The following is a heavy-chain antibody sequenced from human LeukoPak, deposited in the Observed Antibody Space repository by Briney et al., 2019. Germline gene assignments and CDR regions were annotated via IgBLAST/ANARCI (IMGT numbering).Heavy chain of an antibody. CDR3: ARGAPFGSFDY. CDR1: GFTVSTNY. Sequence: GGSLRLSCAASGFTVSTNYMSWVRQAPGKGLEWVSVIYSGGRTYYADSVKGRFTISRDNSKNTVYVQMNSLRAEDTAVYYCARGAPFGSFDYWGQGTLVTVSS. J-gene: IGHJ4*02. V-gene: IGHV3-53*01. CDR2: IYSGGRT. D-gene: IGHD1-26*01.